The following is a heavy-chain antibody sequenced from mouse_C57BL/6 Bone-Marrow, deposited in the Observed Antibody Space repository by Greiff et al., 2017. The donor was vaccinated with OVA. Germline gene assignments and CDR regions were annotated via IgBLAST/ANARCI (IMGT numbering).Heavy chain of an antibody. D-gene: IGHD2-4*01. J-gene: IGHJ3*01. V-gene: IGHV1-50*01. CDR3: ARRRGLRWFAY. Sequence: QVQLQQPGAELVKPGASVKLSCKASGYTFTSYWMQWVKQRPGQGLEWIGEIDPSDSYTNYNQKFKGKATLTVDPSSSTAYMQLSSLTPEDSAVYYCARRRGLRWFAYWGQGTLVTVSA. CDR1: GYTFTSYW. CDR2: IDPSDSYT.